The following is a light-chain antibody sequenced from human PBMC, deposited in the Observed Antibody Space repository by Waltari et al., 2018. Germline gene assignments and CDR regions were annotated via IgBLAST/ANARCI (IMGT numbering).Light chain of an antibody. Sequence: DIQMTQSPSTLSASVGERVTITCRASQSVSSWLAWYQQKPGKAPNLLTFKVSNLERGVPSRFSGSGSGTEFTLIISSLQPDDFATYYCQQYYSYPWTFGQGTKVEIK. CDR3: QQYYSYPWT. CDR2: KVS. V-gene: IGKV1-5*03. CDR1: QSVSSW. J-gene: IGKJ1*01.